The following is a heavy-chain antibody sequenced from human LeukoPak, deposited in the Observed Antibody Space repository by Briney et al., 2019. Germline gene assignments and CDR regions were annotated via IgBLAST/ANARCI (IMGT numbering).Heavy chain of an antibody. Sequence: GGSLRLSWAASGFTFDDYAMHWVRQAPGKGLEWVSGISWNSGSIGYADSVKGRFTISRDNAKNSLYLQMNSLRAEDTALYYCAKDTGYSYAWRIDYWGQGTLVTVSS. J-gene: IGHJ4*02. CDR3: AKDTGYSYAWRIDY. D-gene: IGHD5-18*01. CDR2: ISWNSGSI. CDR1: GFTFDDYA. V-gene: IGHV3-9*01.